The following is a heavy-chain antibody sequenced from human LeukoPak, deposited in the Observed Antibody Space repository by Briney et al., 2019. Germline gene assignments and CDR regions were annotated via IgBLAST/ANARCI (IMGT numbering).Heavy chain of an antibody. V-gene: IGHV1-2*02. CDR3: ARDCDSSSCYPY. CDR2: INPNSGGT. J-gene: IGHJ4*02. D-gene: IGHD2-2*01. Sequence: ASVKVSCKASGYTFTGYYMHWVRQAPGQGLEWMGWINPNSGGTNYAQKFQGRVTMTRDTSITTAYMELSSLRSDDTAVYYCARDCDSSSCYPYWGQGTLVTVSS. CDR1: GYTFTGYY.